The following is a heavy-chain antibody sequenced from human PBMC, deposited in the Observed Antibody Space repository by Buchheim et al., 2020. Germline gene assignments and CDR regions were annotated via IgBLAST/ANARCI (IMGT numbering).Heavy chain of an antibody. CDR1: GFTFSSYA. Sequence: EVQLLESGGGLVQPGGSLRLSCAASGFTFSSYAMSWVRQAPGKGLEWVSAISGSGGSTYYADSVKGRFTISRDNSKNTLYLQMNSLRAEDTAVYYCARDRFDYGEYYYYGMDVWGRGTT. CDR2: ISGSGGST. D-gene: IGHD4-17*01. V-gene: IGHV3-23*01. CDR3: ARDRFDYGEYYYYGMDV. J-gene: IGHJ6*02.